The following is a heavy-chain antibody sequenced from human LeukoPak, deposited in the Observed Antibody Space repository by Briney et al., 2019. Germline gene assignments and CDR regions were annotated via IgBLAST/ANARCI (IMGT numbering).Heavy chain of an antibody. J-gene: IGHJ4*02. CDR1: GFSVSKNY. CDR2: IYSGGST. CDR3: ARGPDYFDC. Sequence: RSLRLSCAASGFSVSKNYMDWIRQAPGKGLEWVSVIYSGGSTFYADSVKGRFTISRDNSKNTLYLQMNNLRAEDSAVYYCARGPDYFDCRGQGTLVTVSS. V-gene: IGHV3-66*01.